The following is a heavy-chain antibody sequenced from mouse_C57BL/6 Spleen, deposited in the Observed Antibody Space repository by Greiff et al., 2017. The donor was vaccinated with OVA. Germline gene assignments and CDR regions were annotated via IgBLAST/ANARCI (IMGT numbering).Heavy chain of an antibody. V-gene: IGHV1-54*01. CDR1: GYAFTNYL. D-gene: IGHD2-4*01. CDR3: ARSYDSYYFDY. J-gene: IGHJ2*01. CDR2: INPGSGGT. Sequence: VQLKESGAELVRPGTSVKVSCKASGYAFTNYLIEWVKQRPGQGLEWIGVINPGSGGTNYNEKFKGKATLTADKSSSTAYMQLSSLTSEDSAVYFCARSYDSYYFDYWGQGTTLTVSS.